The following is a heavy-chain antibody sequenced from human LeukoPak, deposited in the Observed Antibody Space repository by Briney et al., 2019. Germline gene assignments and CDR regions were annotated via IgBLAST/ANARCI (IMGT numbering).Heavy chain of an antibody. J-gene: IGHJ3*02. CDR3: AKGSRDYWGDFDI. D-gene: IGHD4-17*01. V-gene: IGHV3-23*01. Sequence: PGGSLRLSCAASGFTFSSYAMTRVRQPPGKGLEWVSTLSGSGGITYYADSVKGRFTISRDTPKNTLYLQMNTLRAEDTAVYYCAKGSRDYWGDFDIWGQGTMVTVSS. CDR2: LSGSGGIT. CDR1: GFTFSSYA.